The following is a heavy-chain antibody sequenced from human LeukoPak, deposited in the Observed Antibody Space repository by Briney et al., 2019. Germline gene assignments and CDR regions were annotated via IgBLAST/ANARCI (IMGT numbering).Heavy chain of an antibody. J-gene: IGHJ6*02. Sequence: GGSLRLSCAASGFTFTTYWMHWVRQAPGKGLVWVSHINSDGSITSYADSVKGRFTISRDNAKNTLYLRMNSLRAEDTAVYYCARDAVDTANAVWGQGTTVTVSS. CDR3: ARDAVDTANAV. CDR2: INSDGSIT. V-gene: IGHV3-74*01. CDR1: GFTFTTYW. D-gene: IGHD5-18*01.